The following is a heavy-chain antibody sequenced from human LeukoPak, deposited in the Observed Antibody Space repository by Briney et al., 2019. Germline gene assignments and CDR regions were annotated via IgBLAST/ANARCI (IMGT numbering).Heavy chain of an antibody. CDR3: ARGVPAATDLDY. CDR1: GGSISSSSYY. Sequence: PSETLSLTCTVSGGSISSSSYYWSWIRQPPGKGLEWIGYIYYSGSTNYNPSLKSRVTISVDTSKNQFSLKLSSVTAADTAVYYCARGVPAATDLDYWGQGTLVTVSS. V-gene: IGHV4-61*05. D-gene: IGHD2-2*01. J-gene: IGHJ4*02. CDR2: IYYSGST.